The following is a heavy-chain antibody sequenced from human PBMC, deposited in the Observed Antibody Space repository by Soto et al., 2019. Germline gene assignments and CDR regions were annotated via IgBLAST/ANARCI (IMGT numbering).Heavy chain of an antibody. CDR2: ISSSSSYI. J-gene: IGHJ6*02. Sequence: EVQLVESGGGLVKPGGSLRLSCAASGFTFSSYSMNWVRQAPGKGLEWVSSISSSSSYIYYADSVKGRFTISRDNAKNSLSQQMNSLRAEDTAVYYCARENPDPTAAAGYYYYYGMDVWGQGTTVTVSS. D-gene: IGHD6-13*01. CDR1: GFTFSSYS. CDR3: ARENPDPTAAAGYYYYYGMDV. V-gene: IGHV3-21*01.